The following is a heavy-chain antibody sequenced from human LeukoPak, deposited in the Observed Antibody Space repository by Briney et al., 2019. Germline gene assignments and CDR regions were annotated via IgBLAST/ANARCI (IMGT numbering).Heavy chain of an antibody. CDR2: IYYSGST. Sequence: SETLSLTCTVSGASFSSSTYYWGWIRQPPGKGLEWIGSIYYSGSTYYNPSLKSRVTMSVDTSKNQFSLKLSSVTAADTAVYYCARGGIYGMDVWGQGTTVTVSS. CDR1: GASFSSSTYY. CDR3: ARGGIYGMDV. J-gene: IGHJ6*02. V-gene: IGHV4-39*02.